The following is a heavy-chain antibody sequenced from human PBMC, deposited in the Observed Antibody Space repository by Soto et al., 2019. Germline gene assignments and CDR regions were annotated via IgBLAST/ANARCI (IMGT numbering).Heavy chain of an antibody. CDR3: ARDLSMIVDLEFVY. Sequence: GGSLRLSCAASGFTFSSYAMHWVRQAPGKGLEWVAVISYDGSNKYYADSVKGRFTISRDNSKNTLYLQMNSLRAEDTAVYYCARDLSMIVDLEFVYWGQGTLVTVSS. V-gene: IGHV3-30-3*01. CDR2: ISYDGSNK. D-gene: IGHD3-22*01. CDR1: GFTFSSYA. J-gene: IGHJ4*02.